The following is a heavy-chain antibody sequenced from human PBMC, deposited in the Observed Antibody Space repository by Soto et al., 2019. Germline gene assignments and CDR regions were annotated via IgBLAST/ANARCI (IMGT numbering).Heavy chain of an antibody. D-gene: IGHD2-2*01. CDR3: AKVRPLRDCTSTSCLGAFDI. V-gene: IGHV3-23*01. CDR2: ITASADTT. CDR1: AFTFRIYA. Sequence: EEQLLESGGGLVRPGGSLRLSCAASAFTFRIYAMSWVGQAPGKGLEWVSAITASADTTYYADSVKGRFTISRDNSKNTLYLRMNSLRAEDTAVYYCAKVRPLRDCTSTSCLGAFDIWGQGTMVTVS. J-gene: IGHJ3*02.